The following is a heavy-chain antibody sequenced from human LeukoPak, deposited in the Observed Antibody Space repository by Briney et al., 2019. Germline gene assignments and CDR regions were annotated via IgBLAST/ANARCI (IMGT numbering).Heavy chain of an antibody. Sequence: ASVKVSCKASGYTFTGYYMHWVRQAPGQGLEWMGWINPNSGGTNYAQKFQGRVTMTRDTSISTAYMELSRLRSDDTAVYYCARVIRSYYGGNLDYFDYWGQGTLVTVSS. D-gene: IGHD4-23*01. CDR3: ARVIRSYYGGNLDYFDY. V-gene: IGHV1-2*02. CDR1: GYTFTGYY. J-gene: IGHJ4*02. CDR2: INPNSGGT.